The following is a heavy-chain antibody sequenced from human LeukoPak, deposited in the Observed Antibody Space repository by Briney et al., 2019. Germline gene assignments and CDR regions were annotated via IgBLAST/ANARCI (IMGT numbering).Heavy chain of an antibody. CDR3: ARGGGIGTVDH. D-gene: IGHD6-13*01. J-gene: IGHJ4*02. CDR2: INEDGSEK. Sequence: PSETLSLTCAVYGGSFSGYYWSWVRQAPGKGLEWVANINEDGSEKYYVDSVKGRFIISRDNAKNSLYLQLNSPRADDTAVYYCARGGGIGTVDHWGQGNLVTVSS. V-gene: IGHV3-7*01. CDR1: GGSFSGYY.